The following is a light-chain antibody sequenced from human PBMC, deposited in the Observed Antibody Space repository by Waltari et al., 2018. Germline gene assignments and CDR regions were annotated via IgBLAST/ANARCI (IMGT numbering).Light chain of an antibody. CDR3: QQRHDWPLN. CDR2: GAS. V-gene: IGKV3-15*01. J-gene: IGKJ4*01. CDR1: QSIGRN. Sequence: ETLMTQSPATLSVSPGERATLSCRASQSIGRNLAWYQQKPGQAPKLLIYGASTRAAGVPIRFSGSGSGTEFTLTISNVEPEDFAVYYCQQRHDWPLNFGGGTKLEIK.